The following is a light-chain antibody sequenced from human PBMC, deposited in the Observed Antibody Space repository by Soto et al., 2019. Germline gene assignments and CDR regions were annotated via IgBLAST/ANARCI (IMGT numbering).Light chain of an antibody. J-gene: IGLJ2*01. CDR1: SSDVGGYDY. CDR2: DVS. CDR3: SSYTSSSTLVL. V-gene: IGLV2-14*03. Sequence: QSALTQPASVSGSPGQSITISCTGTSSDVGGYDYVSWYQQHPGTAPKLMISDVSNRPSGVSNRFSGSKSGNTASLTISGLQAEDEADYYCSSYTSSSTLVLFGGGTKLTVL.